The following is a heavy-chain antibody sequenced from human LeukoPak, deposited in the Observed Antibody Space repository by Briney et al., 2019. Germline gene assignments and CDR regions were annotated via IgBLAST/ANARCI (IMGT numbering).Heavy chain of an antibody. D-gene: IGHD1-1*01. CDR2: IYPGDSDT. V-gene: IGHV5-51*01. CDR1: GYSFTSYW. Sequence: GESLKISCKGSGYSFTSYWIGWVRQMPGKGLEWMGIIYPGDSDTRYSPSFQGQVTISADRSISTAYLQLSSLKASDTAIYYCARHSDGDNFAAFDSWGQGTLVTVSS. CDR3: ARHSDGDNFAAFDS. J-gene: IGHJ4*02.